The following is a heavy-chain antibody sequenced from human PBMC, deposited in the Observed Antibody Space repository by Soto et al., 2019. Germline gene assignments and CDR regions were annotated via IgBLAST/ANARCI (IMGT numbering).Heavy chain of an antibody. CDR1: GGSFSGYY. D-gene: IGHD6-13*01. CDR3: ARHHVRGRTIAGAAEF. J-gene: IGHJ4*02. V-gene: IGHV4-34*01. CDR2: INHSGNT. Sequence: SATLSLTCAVYGGSFSGYYWSWIRQPPGKGLEWIGEINHSGNTNYNPSLKSRVTISVDTSKNQLFLNLSSVTAADTAMYYCARHHVRGRTIAGAAEFWGQGTLVTVSS.